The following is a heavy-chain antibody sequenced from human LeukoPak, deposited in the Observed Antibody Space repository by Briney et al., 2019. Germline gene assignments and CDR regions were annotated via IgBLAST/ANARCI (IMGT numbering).Heavy chain of an antibody. CDR3: ARGDSSGYYYSTPSDY. CDR2: INPNSGGT. Sequence: ASVKVSCKASGYTFTGYYMHWVRQAPGQGLEWMGWINPNSGGTNYAQKFQGWVTMTRDTSISTAYMELSRLRSDDTAVYYCARGDSSGYYYSTPSDYWGQGTLVTVSS. D-gene: IGHD3-22*01. CDR1: GYTFTGYY. V-gene: IGHV1-2*04. J-gene: IGHJ4*02.